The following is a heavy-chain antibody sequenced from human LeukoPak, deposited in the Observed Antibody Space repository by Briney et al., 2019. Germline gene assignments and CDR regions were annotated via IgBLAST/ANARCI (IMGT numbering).Heavy chain of an antibody. CDR3: AKAVYTRVWHFVP. CDR1: GFTFSAHY. J-gene: IGHJ5*02. D-gene: IGHD3-16*01. Sequence: GGSLTLSCAVSGFTFSAHYMDWVRQAPGKGLGWVARSRNKANSHTTEYSASVKGRFTISRDYSKNSLYLLMNSLKTEDTAVYYWAKAVYTRVWHFVPGGRGTWDTVS. CDR2: SRNKANSHTT. V-gene: IGHV3-72*01.